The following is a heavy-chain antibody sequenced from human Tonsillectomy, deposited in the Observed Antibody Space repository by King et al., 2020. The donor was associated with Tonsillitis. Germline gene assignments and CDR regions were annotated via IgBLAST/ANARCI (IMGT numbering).Heavy chain of an antibody. CDR3: VRDSFDRSGHYYGWDV. CDR1: GFTFSSYW. Sequence: VQLVESGGGLVQPGGSLRLSCAASGFTFSSYWMHWARQGPGKGLVWVSRINIDGRSTSYADSVRGRFTISRDNAKNTLYLQMNGLRAEDTAVYYCVRDSFDRSGHYYGWDVWGQGTTVTVSS. J-gene: IGHJ6*02. CDR2: INIDGRST. D-gene: IGHD3-22*01. V-gene: IGHV3-74*01.